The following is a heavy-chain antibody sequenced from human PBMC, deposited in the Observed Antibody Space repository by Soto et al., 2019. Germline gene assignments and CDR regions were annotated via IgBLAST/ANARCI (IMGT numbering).Heavy chain of an antibody. CDR3: ARVHLQYCSSTSCSRGLKTYFDY. D-gene: IGHD2-2*01. CDR2: INHSGST. V-gene: IGHV4-34*01. Sequence: SEILSLTCAVYGGSFSGYYWSWIRQPPGKGLEWIGEINHSGSTNYNPSLKSRVTISVDTSKNQFSLKLSSVTAADTAVYYCARVHLQYCSSTSCSRGLKTYFDYWGQGTLVTVSS. J-gene: IGHJ4*02. CDR1: GGSFSGYY.